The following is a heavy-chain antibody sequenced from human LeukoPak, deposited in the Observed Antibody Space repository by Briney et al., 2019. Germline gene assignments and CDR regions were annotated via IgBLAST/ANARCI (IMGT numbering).Heavy chain of an antibody. CDR3: ARDRDSGWYSFDY. Sequence: PGRSLRLSCAASGFTFSSYAMHWVRQAPGKGLEWVAVISYDGSNKYYADSVKGRFTISRDNSKNTLYLQMNSLRAEDTAVYYCARDRDSGWYSFDYWGQGTLVTVS. CDR1: GFTFSSYA. CDR2: ISYDGSNK. V-gene: IGHV3-30-3*01. J-gene: IGHJ4*02. D-gene: IGHD6-19*01.